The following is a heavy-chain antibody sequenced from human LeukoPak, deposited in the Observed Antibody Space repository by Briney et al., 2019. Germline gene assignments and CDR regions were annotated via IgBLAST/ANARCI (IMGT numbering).Heavy chain of an antibody. CDR1: GFTFSSYS. Sequence: GGSLRLSCAASGFTFSSYSMNWVRQAPGKGLEWVSSISSSSSYIYYADSVKGRFTISRDNAKNSLYLQMNSLRAEDTAVYYCARSRGYSYGSLGVDYWGQGTLVTVSS. D-gene: IGHD5-18*01. CDR2: ISSSSSYI. V-gene: IGHV3-21*01. CDR3: ARSRGYSYGSLGVDY. J-gene: IGHJ4*02.